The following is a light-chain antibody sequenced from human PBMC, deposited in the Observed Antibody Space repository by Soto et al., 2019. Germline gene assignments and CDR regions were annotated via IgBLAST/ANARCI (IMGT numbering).Light chain of an antibody. CDR2: KAS. J-gene: IGKJ4*01. Sequence: DIQMTQSPSTLPASVGDRVTITCRANQSSSNWLSWYHQKPGKAPNLRIYKASRLETGVPSRFRGSGSGTAFTLTISVLLPDDFATYYCHQYNIYSPLTFGGGTKVEIK. V-gene: IGKV1-5*03. CDR3: HQYNIYSPLT. CDR1: QSSSNW.